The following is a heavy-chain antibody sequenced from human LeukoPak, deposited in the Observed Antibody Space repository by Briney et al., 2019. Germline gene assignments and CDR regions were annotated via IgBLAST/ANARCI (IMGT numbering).Heavy chain of an antibody. CDR2: IYYSGTT. CDR3: ARTSFQSLITSWFDP. V-gene: IGHV4-28*01. D-gene: IGHD3-16*01. J-gene: IGHJ5*02. Sequence: SDTLSLTCAVSGYSISSSNWWGWIRQPPGKGLEWIGYIYYSGTTYYNPSLKSRVTMSVDTSKNQFSLKLSSVTVVDTAVYYCARTSFQSLITSWFDPWGQGTLVTVSS. CDR1: GYSISSSNW.